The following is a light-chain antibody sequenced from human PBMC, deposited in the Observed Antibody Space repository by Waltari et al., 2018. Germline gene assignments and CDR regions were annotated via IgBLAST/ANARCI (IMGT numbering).Light chain of an antibody. CDR1: QGIGSY. CDR3: QQYNNWPLT. J-gene: IGKJ4*01. V-gene: IGKV1-9*01. Sequence: IQLTQSPSSLSASVGDRVTITCRASQGIGSYLAGYQQKPGKAPKLLIYAACTLQSGVPSRFSGRGSETDFSLTISSLQPEDFATYYCQQYNNWPLTFGGGTKVEIK. CDR2: AAC.